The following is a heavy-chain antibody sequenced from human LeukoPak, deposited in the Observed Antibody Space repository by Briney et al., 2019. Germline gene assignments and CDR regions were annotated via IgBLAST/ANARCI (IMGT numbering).Heavy chain of an antibody. Sequence: SETLSLTCTVSGGSISSSSYYWGWIRQPPGKGLEWIGSLYYSGSTNYNPSLKSRVTISVDTSKNHFSLRLTSVTAADTAIYYCARHAYSSSSDDYWGQGTLVTVSS. J-gene: IGHJ4*02. CDR3: ARHAYSSSSDDY. D-gene: IGHD6-6*01. V-gene: IGHV4-39*01. CDR2: LYYSGST. CDR1: GGSISSSSYY.